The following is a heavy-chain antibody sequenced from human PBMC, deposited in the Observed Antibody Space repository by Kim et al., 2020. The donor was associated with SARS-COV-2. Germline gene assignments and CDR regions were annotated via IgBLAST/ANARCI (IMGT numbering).Heavy chain of an antibody. CDR2: ISYDGTNT. CDR3: AKPLFDWFLSGFDY. Sequence: GGSLRLSCVASGFIFSSYGMHWVRQAPGKGLEWVAIISYDGTNTYYADSVKGRFTISRDNSKNTLYLQMNSLRVEDTAVYYCAKPLFDWFLSGFDYWGLGTLVAVSS. J-gene: IGHJ4*02. CDR1: GFIFSSYG. V-gene: IGHV3-30*18. D-gene: IGHD3-9*01.